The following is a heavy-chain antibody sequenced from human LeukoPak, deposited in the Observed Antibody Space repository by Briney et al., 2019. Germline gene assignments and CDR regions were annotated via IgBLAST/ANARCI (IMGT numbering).Heavy chain of an antibody. V-gene: IGHV4-61*02. CDR2: IYTSGST. J-gene: IGHJ5*02. D-gene: IGHD3-3*01. CDR1: GGSISSGSYY. CDR3: ARYITIRSVNWFDP. Sequence: SETLSLTCTVSGGSISSGSYYWSWIRQPAGKGLEWIGRIYTSGSTNYNPSLKSRVTISVDTSKNQFSLKLSSVTAADTAVYYCARYITIRSVNWFDPWGQGTLVTVSS.